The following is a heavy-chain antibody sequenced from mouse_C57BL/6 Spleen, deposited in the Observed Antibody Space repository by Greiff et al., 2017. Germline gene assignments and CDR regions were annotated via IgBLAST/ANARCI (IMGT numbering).Heavy chain of an antibody. V-gene: IGHV1-55*01. Sequence: QVQLLQPGAELVKPGASVKMSCKASGYTFTSYWITWVKQRPGQGLEWIGDIYPGSGSTNYNEKFKGKATLTVDTASSTAYLQLSSLTSEDSAVYYCARRGYYSRGVDYWGQGTTLTVSS. D-gene: IGHD2-5*01. CDR1: GYTFTSYW. J-gene: IGHJ2*01. CDR3: ARRGYYSRGVDY. CDR2: IYPGSGST.